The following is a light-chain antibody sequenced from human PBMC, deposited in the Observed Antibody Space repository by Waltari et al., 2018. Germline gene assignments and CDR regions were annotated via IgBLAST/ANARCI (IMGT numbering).Light chain of an antibody. V-gene: IGKV3-15*01. J-gene: IGKJ2*01. CDR2: GAS. CDR3: QQYNNWRT. Sequence: EILMTQSPATLSVSPGERATLSCRASQSISRNLAWYQQKPGQAPRLLIYGASTRATGIPARFSGSMSETEFTLTISNLQSEDCAVYYCQQYNNWRTFGQGTKLEIK. CDR1: QSISRN.